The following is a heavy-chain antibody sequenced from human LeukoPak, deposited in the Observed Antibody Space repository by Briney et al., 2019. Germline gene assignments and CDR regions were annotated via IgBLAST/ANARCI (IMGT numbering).Heavy chain of an antibody. J-gene: IGHJ6*04. V-gene: IGHV5-51*01. D-gene: IGHD6-19*01. Sequence: GESLKISCKVSGYSFTSYWIGWVRQMPGKGLEWMGMIYPGDSDTRYSPSFQGQVTMSVDKSISTAYLQWSSLKASDTAMYYCARSQSSGWYWRLDVWGKGTTVTVSS. CDR3: ARSQSSGWYWRLDV. CDR1: GYSFTSYW. CDR2: IYPGDSDT.